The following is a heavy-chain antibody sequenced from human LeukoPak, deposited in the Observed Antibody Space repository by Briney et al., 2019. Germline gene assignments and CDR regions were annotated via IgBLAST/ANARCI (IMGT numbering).Heavy chain of an antibody. CDR3: AKGQLDPNWFDP. V-gene: IGHV3-23*01. CDR1: GFTFSSYA. Sequence: GGSLRLSCAASGFTFSSYAMSWVRQAPGKGLEWVSAISGSGGSTYYADSVKGRFTISRDNSKNTLYLEMNSLRAEDTAVYYCAKGQLDPNWFDPWGQGTLVTVSS. CDR2: ISGSGGST. J-gene: IGHJ5*02. D-gene: IGHD6-13*01.